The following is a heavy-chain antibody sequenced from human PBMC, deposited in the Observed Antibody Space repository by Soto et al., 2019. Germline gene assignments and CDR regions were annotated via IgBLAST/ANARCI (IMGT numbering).Heavy chain of an antibody. CDR2: ISPHTGGT. Sequence: ASVKVSCKASGYTFNRYYMHWVRQAPGPGLEWMGWISPHTGGTTYAQKFQGRVTMTRETSTSTLYMELSSLRSEDTAVYYCARATRSGSPHFDHWGQGTLVTVSS. J-gene: IGHJ4*02. V-gene: IGHV1-2*02. CDR1: GYTFNRYY. D-gene: IGHD5-12*01. CDR3: ARATRSGSPHFDH.